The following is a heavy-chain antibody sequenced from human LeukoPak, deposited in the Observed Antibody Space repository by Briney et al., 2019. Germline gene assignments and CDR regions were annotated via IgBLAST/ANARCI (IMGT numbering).Heavy chain of an antibody. V-gene: IGHV3-30*02. CDR1: GFTFSRLG. J-gene: IGHJ6*03. Sequence: GGSLRLSCAASGFTFSRLGMQWVRQAPGQGLEWVAVIHNDGSQGQYWNSVKSRFTISKDNSQSTLYLQMKNLRNDGKAAFYCAKEGDEFRGYLDVWGKGTTVTVSS. CDR3: AKEGDEFRGYLDV. CDR2: IHNDGSQG. D-gene: IGHD2-21*02.